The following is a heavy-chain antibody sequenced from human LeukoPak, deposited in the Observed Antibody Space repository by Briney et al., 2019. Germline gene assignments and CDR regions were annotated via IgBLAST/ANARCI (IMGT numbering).Heavy chain of an antibody. D-gene: IGHD3-10*01. CDR1: GCTFTSYG. CDR3: ARDGSGIRNDY. Sequence: ASVKVSCKASGCTFTSYGFSWVRQAPGQELEWMGWINGYNGDTNYAQKFRGRVTVTTDTSTSTAYLELRTLRSDDTAVYYCARDGSGIRNDYWGQGTLVTVSS. J-gene: IGHJ4*02. V-gene: IGHV1-18*01. CDR2: INGYNGDT.